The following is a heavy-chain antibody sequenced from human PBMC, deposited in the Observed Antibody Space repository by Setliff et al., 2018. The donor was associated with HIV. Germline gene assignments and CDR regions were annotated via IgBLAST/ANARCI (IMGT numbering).Heavy chain of an antibody. CDR1: GGPINSGEYY. CDR2: IYYTGDT. V-gene: IGHV4-31*03. CDR3: ARWYTTGRGWFDP. D-gene: IGHD6-25*01. J-gene: IGHJ5*02. Sequence: SETLSLTCTVSGGPINSGEYYWSWSRQHPGKGLEWIGYIYYTGDTYYNPPLKSRVTMSIDTSKNQFSLRLSSVTAADTAVYYCARWYTTGRGWFDPWGQGTLVTVSS.